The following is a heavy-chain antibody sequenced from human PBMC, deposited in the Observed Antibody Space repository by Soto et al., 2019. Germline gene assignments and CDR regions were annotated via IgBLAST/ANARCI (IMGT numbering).Heavy chain of an antibody. D-gene: IGHD1-1*01. J-gene: IGHJ4*02. Sequence: QVQLQESGPGLVKPSQTLSLTCTVSGGSISSGGYYWSWIRQHPGKGLEWIGYIYYSGSTYCNPSLNRRVTIAVDTSKNQFSLKLSSVTAADTAVYYCARDSKLEPRRFDYWGQGTLVTVSS. V-gene: IGHV4-31*03. CDR1: GGSISSGGYY. CDR2: IYYSGST. CDR3: ARDSKLEPRRFDY.